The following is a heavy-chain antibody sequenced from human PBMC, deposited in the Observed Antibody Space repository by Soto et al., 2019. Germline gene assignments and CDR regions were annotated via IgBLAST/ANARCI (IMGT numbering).Heavy chain of an antibody. CDR2: ISYDGSNK. D-gene: IGHD1-7*01. CDR1: GFTFSSYG. Sequence: QVQLVESGGGVVQPGRSLRLSCAASGFTFSSYGMHWVRQAPGKGLEWVAVISYDGSNKYYADSVKGRFTISRDNSKNTLYLQMNSLRAEDTAVYYCAKDMPNITRTINYYYYGMDVWGQGTTVTVSS. J-gene: IGHJ6*02. CDR3: AKDMPNITRTINYYYYGMDV. V-gene: IGHV3-30*18.